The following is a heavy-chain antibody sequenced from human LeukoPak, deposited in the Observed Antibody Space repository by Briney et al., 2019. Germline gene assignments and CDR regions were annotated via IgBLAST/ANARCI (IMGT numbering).Heavy chain of an antibody. J-gene: IGHJ4*02. CDR3: ARGPGYSSGWYTLLLDY. D-gene: IGHD6-19*01. CDR1: GGSFSGYY. V-gene: IGHV4-34*01. Sequence: SETLSLTCAVYGGSFSGYYWSWIRQPPGKGLEWIGEINHSGSTNYNPSLKSRVTISVDTSKNQFSLKLSSVTAADTAVYYCARGPGYSSGWYTLLLDYWGQGTLVTVSS. CDR2: INHSGST.